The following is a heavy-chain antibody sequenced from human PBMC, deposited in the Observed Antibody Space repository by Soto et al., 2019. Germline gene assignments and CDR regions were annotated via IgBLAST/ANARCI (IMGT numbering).Heavy chain of an antibody. J-gene: IGHJ4*02. CDR2: IWYDGSNK. V-gene: IGHV3-33*08. CDR3: ATSHRSSPRE. D-gene: IGHD2-2*01. Sequence: QVQLVESGGGVVQPGRSLRLSCAASGLTFSSYTMHWVRQAPGKGLEWVAVIWYDGSNKYYADSVKGRFTISRGNPKNPQYLQMTSLRTEDTAVYYWATSHRSSPREGGQGTLVTVSS. CDR1: GLTFSSYT.